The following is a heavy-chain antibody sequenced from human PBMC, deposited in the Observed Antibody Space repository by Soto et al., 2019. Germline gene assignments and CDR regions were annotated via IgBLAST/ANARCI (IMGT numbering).Heavy chain of an antibody. CDR1: SGSISSSNW. CDR2: IYHSGST. J-gene: IGHJ1*01. CDR3: ARVGYCSGGSCPEYFQH. V-gene: IGHV4-4*02. D-gene: IGHD2-15*01. Sequence: KQSQTLSLTCAVSSGSISSSNWWSWVRQPPGKGLEWIGEIYHSGSTNYKPSLKSRVTISVEKSKNQFSLKLSSVTAADTAVYYCARVGYCSGGSCPEYFQHWGQGTLVTVSS.